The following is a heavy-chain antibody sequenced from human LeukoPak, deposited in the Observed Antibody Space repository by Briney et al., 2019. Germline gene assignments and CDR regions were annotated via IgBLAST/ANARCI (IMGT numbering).Heavy chain of an antibody. V-gene: IGHV1-3*01. CDR2: VNAGNGNT. D-gene: IGHD3-10*01. J-gene: IGHJ3*02. CDR3: ARDWGYGSGSSDAFDM. CDR1: GYTFTSYT. Sequence: ASVKVSCTASGYTFTSYTMHWVRQAPGQRLEWMGWVNAGNGNTKYLQKFQGRVTITRDTSASTAYMELSSLRSEDTAVYYCARDWGYGSGSSDAFDMWGEGTMVTVPS.